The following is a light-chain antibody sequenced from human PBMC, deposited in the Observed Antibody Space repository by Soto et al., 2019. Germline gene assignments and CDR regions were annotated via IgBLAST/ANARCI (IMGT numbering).Light chain of an antibody. J-gene: IGKJ2*01. V-gene: IGKV1-5*01. CDR1: QTIRYW. CDR3: QQYHAFPYT. CDR2: DAS. Sequence: DIQMTQSPSTLSASVGDRVTISCRASQTIRYWLTWHQQKPGRAPQVLIYDASTLQNGVPSRFSGGGFGTEFTLNISNLQPDDFATYYCQQYHAFPYTFGQGTKVEIK.